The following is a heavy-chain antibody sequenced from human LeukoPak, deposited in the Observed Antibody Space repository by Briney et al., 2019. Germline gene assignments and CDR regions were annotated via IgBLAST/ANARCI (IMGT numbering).Heavy chain of an antibody. V-gene: IGHV4-61*02. Sequence: SETLSLTCTVSGGSISSGSYCWSWIRQPAGKGLEWIGRIYTSGSTNYNPSLKSRVTISVDTSKNQFSLKLSSVTAADTAVYYCARFPTRAYSGYDWDFDYWGQGTLVTVSS. J-gene: IGHJ4*02. D-gene: IGHD5-12*01. CDR1: GGSISSGSYC. CDR2: IYTSGST. CDR3: ARFPTRAYSGYDWDFDY.